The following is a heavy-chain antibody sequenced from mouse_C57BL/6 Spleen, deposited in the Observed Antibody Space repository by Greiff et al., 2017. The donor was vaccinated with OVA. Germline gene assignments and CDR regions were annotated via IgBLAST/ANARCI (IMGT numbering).Heavy chain of an antibody. Sequence: QVQLQQPGAELVMPGASVKLSCKASGYTFTSYWMHWVKQRPGQGLEWIGEIDPSDSYTNYNQKFKGKSTLTVDKSSSTAYMQLSSLTSEDSAVYYCARTNYYGSRRYAMDYWGQGTSVTVAS. D-gene: IGHD1-1*01. CDR3: ARTNYYGSRRYAMDY. CDR2: IDPSDSYT. J-gene: IGHJ4*01. CDR1: GYTFTSYW. V-gene: IGHV1-69*01.